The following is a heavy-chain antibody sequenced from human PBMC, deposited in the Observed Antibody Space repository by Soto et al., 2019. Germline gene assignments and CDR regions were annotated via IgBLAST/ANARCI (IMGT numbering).Heavy chain of an antibody. V-gene: IGHV3-15*07. CDR3: TKELPYYDSSGYFPPIYGMDV. D-gene: IGHD3-22*01. CDR1: GFTFSNAW. J-gene: IGHJ6*02. Sequence: GGSLRLSCAASGFTFSNAWMNWVRQAPGKGLEWVGRIKSKTDGGTTDYAAPVKGRFTISRDDSKNTLYLQMNSLKTEDTAVYYCTKELPYYDSSGYFPPIYGMDVWGQGTTVTVSS. CDR2: IKSKTDGGTT.